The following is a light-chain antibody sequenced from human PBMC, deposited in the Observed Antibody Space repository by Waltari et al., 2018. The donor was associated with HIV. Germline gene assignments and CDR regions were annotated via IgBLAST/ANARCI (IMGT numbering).Light chain of an antibody. CDR3: QQYGSSPWT. Sequence: EIVLTQSPGTLSLSPGDRATLCCRASQSVNSNYLAWYQQKPGQAPRFLIHGASTRATGIPDRFSGSGSGTDFTLTISRLEPEDFAVYYCQQYGSSPWTFGQGTKVEIK. J-gene: IGKJ1*01. CDR2: GAS. V-gene: IGKV3-20*01. CDR1: QSVNSNY.